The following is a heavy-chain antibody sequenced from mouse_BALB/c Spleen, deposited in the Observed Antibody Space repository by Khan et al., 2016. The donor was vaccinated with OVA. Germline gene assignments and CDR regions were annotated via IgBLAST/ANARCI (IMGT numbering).Heavy chain of an antibody. CDR2: INPKNGDT. J-gene: IGHJ4*01. CDR3: ARDAGSY. CDR1: GYTFTEYT. Sequence: VQLKQSGPELVKPGASVKISCKTSGYTFTEYTLHWVKQSPGKSLEWIGVINPKNGDTSYNQKFKGKATLTVDKSSSTAYMEFRSLTSEDSAVYYCARDAGSYWGQGTSVTVSS. V-gene: IGHV1-18*01.